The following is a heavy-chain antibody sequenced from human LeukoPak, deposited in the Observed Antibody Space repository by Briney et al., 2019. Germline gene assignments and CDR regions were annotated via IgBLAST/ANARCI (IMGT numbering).Heavy chain of an antibody. V-gene: IGHV1-18*01. CDR3: TRADLYGNPYYFDY. CDR1: GYTFTSYG. Sequence: GASVKVSCKASGYTFTSYGISWVRQAPGQGLEWMGWISAYNGNTNYAQKLQGRVTMTTDTSTSTAYMELRSLRSDDTAVYYCTRADLYGNPYYFDYWGQGTLVTVSS. CDR2: ISAYNGNT. D-gene: IGHD2-8*01. J-gene: IGHJ4*02.